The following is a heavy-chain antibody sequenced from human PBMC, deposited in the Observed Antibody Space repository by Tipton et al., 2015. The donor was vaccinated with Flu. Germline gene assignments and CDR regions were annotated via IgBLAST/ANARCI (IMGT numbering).Heavy chain of an antibody. V-gene: IGHV3-33*01. CDR3: ARGLTTVYAFDI. CDR1: GITFSSYG. CDR2: IWFDGSDK. J-gene: IGHJ3*02. D-gene: IGHD4-17*01. Sequence: RSLRLSCAASGITFSSYGMHWVRQAPGKGLEWVAVIWFDGSDKYYADSVKGRFTISRDNSKNTLYLQINSLRAEDTAVYYCARGLTTVYAFDIWGQGTMVTVSS.